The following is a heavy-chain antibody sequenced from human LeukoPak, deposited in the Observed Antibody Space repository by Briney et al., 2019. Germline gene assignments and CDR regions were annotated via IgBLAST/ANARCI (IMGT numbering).Heavy chain of an antibody. V-gene: IGHV3-7*01. J-gene: IGHJ4*02. CDR1: GFIFTNYF. CDR3: ATDRGWRTSGYYLYYFEY. Sequence: GGSLRLSCAASGFIFTNYFMSWVRQAPGKGLEWVASIKHDGSEKYYVDSVGGRFTISRDNTKNSLYLQMSSLRAEDTAVYYCATDRGWRTSGYYLYYFEYWGQGTLVTFSS. CDR2: IKHDGSEK. D-gene: IGHD3-3*01.